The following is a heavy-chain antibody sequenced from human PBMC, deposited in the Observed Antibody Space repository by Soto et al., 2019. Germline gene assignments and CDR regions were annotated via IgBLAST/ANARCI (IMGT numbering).Heavy chain of an antibody. J-gene: IGHJ6*03. CDR3: ARRGGSGYSSSWYYYYYYMDV. D-gene: IGHD6-13*01. CDR1: GYTFTSYD. Sequence: ASVKVSCKASGYTFTSYDINWVRQATGQGLEWMGWMNPNSGNTGYAQKFQGRVTMTRNTSISTAYMELSSLRSEDTAVYYCARRGGSGYSSSWYYYYYYMDVWGKGTTVTVSS. V-gene: IGHV1-8*02. CDR2: MNPNSGNT.